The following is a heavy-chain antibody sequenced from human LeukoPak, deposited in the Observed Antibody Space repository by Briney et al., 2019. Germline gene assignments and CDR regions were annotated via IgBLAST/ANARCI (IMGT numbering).Heavy chain of an antibody. D-gene: IGHD3-22*01. J-gene: IGHJ4*02. CDR1: GGSIRSYY. Sequence: SETMSLTCTVSGGSIRSYYWSWIRQPPGKGLEWIGSIYYIGSTKYNPSLKSRVTISVDTSKNQFSLKLSSVTAADTAVYYCARFPNYYDSRGEDYWGQGTLVTVSS. V-gene: IGHV4-59*01. CDR3: ARFPNYYDSRGEDY. CDR2: IYYIGST.